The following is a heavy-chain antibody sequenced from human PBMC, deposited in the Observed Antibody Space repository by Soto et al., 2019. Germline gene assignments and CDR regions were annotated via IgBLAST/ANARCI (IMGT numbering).Heavy chain of an antibody. Sequence: HPGGSLRLSCAASGFTFSSYWMNWVRQAPGKGLEWVANIKQDGNEKHYVDSVKGRFTISRDSAKNSLYLQMNSLRAEDTAVYYCARGAAAGFPFPDYWGQGTPVTVSS. V-gene: IGHV3-7*04. D-gene: IGHD6-13*01. CDR1: GFTFSSYW. CDR3: ARGAAAGFPFPDY. CDR2: IKQDGNEK. J-gene: IGHJ4*02.